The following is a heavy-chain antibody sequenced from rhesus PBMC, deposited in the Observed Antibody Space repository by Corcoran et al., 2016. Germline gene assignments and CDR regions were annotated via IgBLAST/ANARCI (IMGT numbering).Heavy chain of an antibody. CDR3: ARGSGSWPYNSLDV. V-gene: IGHV4-127*01. J-gene: IGHJ5-2*02. CDR2: IGGSRGST. D-gene: IGHD6-25*01. Sequence: QVQLQESGPGLVKPSETLSLTCTVSGYSISSGYGWSWIRQPPGKGLEWIGYIGGSRGSTTYNPSLKSRVTISKDTSKNQFSLKLSSVTAADTAVYYCARGSGSWPYNSLDVWGRGVLVTVSS. CDR1: GYSISSGYG.